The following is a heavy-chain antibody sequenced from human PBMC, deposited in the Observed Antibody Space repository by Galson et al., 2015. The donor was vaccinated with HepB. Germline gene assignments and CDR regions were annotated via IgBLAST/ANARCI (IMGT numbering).Heavy chain of an antibody. D-gene: IGHD2-2*01. CDR3: ARETYCSSTSCYSAQAEESFDY. CDR2: ISYDGSNK. J-gene: IGHJ4*02. Sequence: SLRLSCAASGFTFSSYAMHWVRQAPGKGLEWVAVISYDGSNKYYADSVKGRFTISRDNSKNTLYPQMNSLRAEDTAVYYCARETYCSSTSCYSAQAEESFDYWGQGTLVTVSS. V-gene: IGHV3-30-3*01. CDR1: GFTFSSYA.